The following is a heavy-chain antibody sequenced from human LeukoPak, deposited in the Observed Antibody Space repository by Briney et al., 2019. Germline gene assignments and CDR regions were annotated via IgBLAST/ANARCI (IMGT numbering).Heavy chain of an antibody. D-gene: IGHD3-10*01. Sequence: PSETLSLTCAVYGGSFSGYYWSWIRQPPGKGLEWIGEINHSGSTNYNPSLKSRVTISVDTSKNQFSLKLSSVTAADTAVYYCARRGLGIGGFFDYWGQGTLVTVSS. V-gene: IGHV4-34*01. CDR3: ARRGLGIGGFFDY. CDR2: INHSGST. J-gene: IGHJ4*02. CDR1: GGSFSGYY.